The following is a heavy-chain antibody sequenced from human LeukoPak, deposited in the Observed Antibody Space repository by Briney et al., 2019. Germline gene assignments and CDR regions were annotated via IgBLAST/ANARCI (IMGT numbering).Heavy chain of an antibody. D-gene: IGHD5-18*01. CDR2: ISSSSYI. CDR3: ARDAAMADYYMDV. V-gene: IGHV3-21*01. Sequence: PGGSLRLSCAASGFTFSSYSMNWVRQAPGKGLEWVSSISSSSYIYYADSVKGRFTISRDNAKNSLYLQMNSLRAEDTAVYYCARDAAMADYYMDVWGKGTTVTVSS. J-gene: IGHJ6*03. CDR1: GFTFSSYS.